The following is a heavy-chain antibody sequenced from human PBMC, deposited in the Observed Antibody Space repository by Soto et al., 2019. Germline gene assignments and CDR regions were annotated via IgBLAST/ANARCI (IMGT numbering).Heavy chain of an antibody. Sequence: PSETLSLTCTVSGGPISSGGYYWSWIRQHPGKGLEWIGYIYYSGSTYYNPSLKSRVTISVDTSKNQFSLKLSSVTAADTAVYYCARRYGGNFDYWGQGTLVTVSS. V-gene: IGHV4-31*03. J-gene: IGHJ4*02. D-gene: IGHD1-26*01. CDR3: ARRYGGNFDY. CDR2: IYYSGST. CDR1: GGPISSGGYY.